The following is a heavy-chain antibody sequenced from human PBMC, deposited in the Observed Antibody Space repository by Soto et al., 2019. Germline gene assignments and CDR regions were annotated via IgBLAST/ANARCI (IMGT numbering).Heavy chain of an antibody. J-gene: IGHJ3*02. CDR3: ARDTPGYYDSSGYYDAFDI. CDR1: GFTFSSYG. V-gene: IGHV3-33*01. Sequence: QVQLVESGGGVVQPGRSLRLSCAASGFTFSSYGMHWVRQAPGKGLEWVAVIWYDGSNKYYADSVKGRFTISRDNSKNTLYLQMNSLRAEDTAVYYCARDTPGYYDSSGYYDAFDIWGQGTMVTVSS. D-gene: IGHD3-22*01. CDR2: IWYDGSNK.